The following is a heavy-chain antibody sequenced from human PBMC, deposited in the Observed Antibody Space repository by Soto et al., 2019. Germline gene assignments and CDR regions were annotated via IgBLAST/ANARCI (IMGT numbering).Heavy chain of an antibody. V-gene: IGHV5-10-1*01. Sequence: GESLKISCEGSGYSFSDFWITWVRQTPEKGLEWMGRIGPSDSYTKYSPSFEGHVTISADKSISTAYLQWSSLKASDSAMYYCARWKLYCDAGLCYSGYMDVWGQGTTVTVS. CDR3: ARWKLYCDAGLCYSGYMDV. J-gene: IGHJ6*02. D-gene: IGHD2-15*01. CDR2: IGPSDSYT. CDR1: GYSFSDFW.